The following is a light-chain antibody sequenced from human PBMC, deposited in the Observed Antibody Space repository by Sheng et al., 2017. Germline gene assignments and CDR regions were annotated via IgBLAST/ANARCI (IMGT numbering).Light chain of an antibody. CDR3: AAWDASLNGRV. CDR1: SSNIEGNY. V-gene: IGLV1-47*01. Sequence: QSVLTQPSSVSGTPGQRVTISCSGISSNIEGNYVYWYQQLPGTAPKLLLYRTDQRPSGVPDRFSGSISGTSASLVIRGLQSEDEATYYCAAWDASLNGRVFGGGTRVTVL. J-gene: IGLJ3*02. CDR2: RTD.